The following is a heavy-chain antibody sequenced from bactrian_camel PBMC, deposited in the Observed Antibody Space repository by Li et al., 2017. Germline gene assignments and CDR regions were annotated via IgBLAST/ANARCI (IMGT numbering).Heavy chain of an antibody. CDR1: GKSVRGYC. J-gene: IGHJ4*01. D-gene: IGHD5*01. Sequence: HVQLVESGGGLVQPGGSLTLSCVVSGKSVRGYCMTWFRRGPRGYEGVAAIDSHGTIRYADSVKGRFTVSLDTAKSTLSLQMNSLKIEDTRMYYCAAEEDYGLEMCLGFRDYEYTDWGQGTQVTVS. V-gene: IGHV3S1*01. CDR3: AAEEDYGLEMCLGFRDYEYTD. CDR2: IDSHGTI.